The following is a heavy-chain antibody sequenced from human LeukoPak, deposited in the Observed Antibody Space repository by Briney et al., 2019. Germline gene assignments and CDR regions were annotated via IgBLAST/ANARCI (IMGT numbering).Heavy chain of an antibody. V-gene: IGHV3-23*01. CDR1: GFTFSSYA. CDR3: AKGYCYDSKGFDY. Sequence: PGGSLRLSRAASGFTFSSYAMSWVRQAPGKGLEWVSAISGSGGSTYYADSVKGRFTISRDNSKNTLYLQMNSLRAEDTAVYYCAKGYCYDSKGFDYWGQGTLVTVSS. CDR2: ISGSGGST. D-gene: IGHD3-22*01. J-gene: IGHJ4*02.